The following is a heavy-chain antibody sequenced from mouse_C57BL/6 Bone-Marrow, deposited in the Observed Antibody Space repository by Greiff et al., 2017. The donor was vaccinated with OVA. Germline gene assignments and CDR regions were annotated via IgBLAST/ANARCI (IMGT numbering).Heavy chain of an antibody. CDR1: GYTFTDYY. CDR3: ARRGDGYSPFAY. CDR2: INPYNGGT. D-gene: IGHD2-3*01. V-gene: IGHV1-19*01. Sequence: VQLKESGPVLVKPGASVKMSCKASGYTFTDYYMNWVKQSHGKSLEWIGVINPYNGGTSYNQKFKGKATLTVDKSSSTAYMELNSLTSEDSAVYYCARRGDGYSPFAYWGQGTLVTVSA. J-gene: IGHJ3*01.